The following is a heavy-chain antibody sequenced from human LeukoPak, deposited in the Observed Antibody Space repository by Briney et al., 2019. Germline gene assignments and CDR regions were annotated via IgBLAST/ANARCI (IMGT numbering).Heavy chain of an antibody. V-gene: IGHV3-9*01. D-gene: IGHD1-26*01. CDR2: ISWNSGSI. CDR1: GFTFDDYA. J-gene: IGHJ6*02. CDR3: AKDRGESSYYGMDV. Sequence: GRSLRLSCAASGFTFDDYAMHWVRQAPGKGLEWVSGISWNSGSIGYADSVKGRFTISRDNAKNSLYLQMNSLSAEDTALYYCAKDRGESSYYGMDVWGQGTTVTVSS.